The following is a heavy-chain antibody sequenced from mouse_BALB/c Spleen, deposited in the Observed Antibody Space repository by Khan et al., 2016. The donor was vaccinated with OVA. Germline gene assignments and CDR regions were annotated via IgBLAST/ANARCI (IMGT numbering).Heavy chain of an antibody. J-gene: IGHJ3*01. CDR1: GYSITSGYS. V-gene: IGHV3-1*02. CDR2: IHYSGST. CDR3: ARVDYYSSSFSY. D-gene: IGHD1-1*01. Sequence: VQLQQSGPDLVKPSQSLSLTCTVTGYSITSGYSWHWIRQFPGNRLEWMAYIHYSGSTNFNASLKSRISLTRDTSKHNFFLQLNPLTPAATATYTCARVDYYSSSFSYWGQGTLVTVSA.